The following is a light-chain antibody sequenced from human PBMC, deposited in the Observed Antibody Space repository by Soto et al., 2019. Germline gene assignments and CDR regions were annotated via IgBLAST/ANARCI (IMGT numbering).Light chain of an antibody. Sequence: QSALTQPASVSGCPGQSITISCAGTSSDVGSYNLVSWYQQHPGKAPKVMIYEVSKRPSGVPKRFSGSKSGNTASLTISGLQAEDEADYYCCSYAGSSTYVFGTGTKVTVL. V-gene: IGLV2-23*02. CDR3: CSYAGSSTYV. CDR1: SSDVGSYNL. CDR2: EVS. J-gene: IGLJ1*01.